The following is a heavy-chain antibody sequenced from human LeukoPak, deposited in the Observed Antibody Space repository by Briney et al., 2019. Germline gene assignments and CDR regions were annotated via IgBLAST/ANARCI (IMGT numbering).Heavy chain of an antibody. Sequence: QTGGSLRLSCAASGFTFSIYAMDWVRQAPGKGLEWVSGISGSGGNTYYADSVKGRFTISRDNSKNTLYLQMNSLRAEDTAVYYCARYDYGDYYYYGMDVWGQGTTVTVSS. V-gene: IGHV3-23*01. CDR3: ARYDYGDYYYYGMDV. CDR2: ISGSGGNT. CDR1: GFTFSIYA. D-gene: IGHD4-17*01. J-gene: IGHJ6*02.